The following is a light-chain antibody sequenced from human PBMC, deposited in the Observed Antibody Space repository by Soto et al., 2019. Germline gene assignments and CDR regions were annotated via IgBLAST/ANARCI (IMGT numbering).Light chain of an antibody. CDR1: QSVSSS. CDR2: DAS. Sequence: ELVLTQSPATLSLSPGKRATLSCRASQSVSSSLAWYQQKPGQAPRLLIYDASNRATGIPARFSGSGSGTDFTLTISRLEPEDFAVYYCQQYGSSLTWTFGQGTKVDIK. J-gene: IGKJ1*01. V-gene: IGKV3-20*01. CDR3: QQYGSSLTWT.